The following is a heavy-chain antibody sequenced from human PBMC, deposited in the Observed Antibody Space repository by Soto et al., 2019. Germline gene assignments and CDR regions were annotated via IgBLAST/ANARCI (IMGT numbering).Heavy chain of an antibody. Sequence: EVQLVESGGGLVKPGGSLRLSCAASGFTFSSYSMNWVRQAPGKGLEWVSSISSSSSYIYYADSVKGRFTISRDNAKNSLYLQMNSLRAEDTAVYYCARPSTSCCPFDYWGQGTLVTVSS. J-gene: IGHJ4*02. CDR3: ARPSTSCCPFDY. CDR2: ISSSSSYI. V-gene: IGHV3-21*01. CDR1: GFTFSSYS. D-gene: IGHD2-2*01.